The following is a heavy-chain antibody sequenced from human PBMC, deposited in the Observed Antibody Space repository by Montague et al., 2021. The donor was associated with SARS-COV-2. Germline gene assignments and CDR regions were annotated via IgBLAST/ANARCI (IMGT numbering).Heavy chain of an antibody. V-gene: IGHV4-59*08. J-gene: IGHJ4*02. CDR1: GDSVSRSY. Sequence: SETLSLTCTVAGDSVSRSYWNWIRQSPGKGLEWIGNIYYYGSVNYNPSLKSRLSISLDTSKNQLSLTLTSVTAADTATYYCARQIPMVREPFDSWGQGTLVLVSS. D-gene: IGHD3-10*01. CDR3: ARQIPMVREPFDS. CDR2: IYYYGSV.